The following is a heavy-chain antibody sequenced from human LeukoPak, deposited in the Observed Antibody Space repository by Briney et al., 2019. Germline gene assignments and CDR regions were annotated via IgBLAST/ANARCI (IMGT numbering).Heavy chain of an antibody. CDR3: ARLGLWDCSSTSCYPAADY. CDR1: GFTFSRHW. V-gene: IGHV3-74*01. J-gene: IGHJ4*02. Sequence: PGGSLRLSCAASGFTFSRHWMHWVRQAPGKGLVWVSRINSDGSSTSYADSVKGRFTISRDNAKNTLYLQMNSLRAEDTAVYYCARLGLWDCSSTSCYPAADYWGQGTLVTVSS. CDR2: INSDGSST. D-gene: IGHD2-2*01.